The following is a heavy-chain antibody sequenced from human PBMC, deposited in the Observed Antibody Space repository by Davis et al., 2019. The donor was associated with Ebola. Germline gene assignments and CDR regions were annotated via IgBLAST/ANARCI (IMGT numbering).Heavy chain of an antibody. CDR3: ARLSSP. D-gene: IGHD2/OR15-2a*01. CDR1: GGSFSGYY. CDR2: INHSGST. Sequence: SETLSLTCAVYGGSFSGYYWSWIRQPPGKGLEWIGEINHSGSTNYNPSLKSRVSMSVDTSNNQLSLTLRSVTASDTAVYYCARLSSPWGQGILVTVSS. V-gene: IGHV4-34*01. J-gene: IGHJ5*02.